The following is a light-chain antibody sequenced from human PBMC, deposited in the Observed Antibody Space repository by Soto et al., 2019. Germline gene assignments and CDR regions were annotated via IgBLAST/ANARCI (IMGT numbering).Light chain of an antibody. J-gene: IGKJ2*01. V-gene: IGKV1-5*01. CDR3: QQYNTYPYA. Sequence: DIPMTQSPSTLPASVGDRVTITCRASQSISSWLAWYQQKPGKAPKLLIYDASSLESGVPSRFSGSGSGTEFTLTISSLQPDDLATYYCQQYNTYPYAFGQGTKLEIK. CDR1: QSISSW. CDR2: DAS.